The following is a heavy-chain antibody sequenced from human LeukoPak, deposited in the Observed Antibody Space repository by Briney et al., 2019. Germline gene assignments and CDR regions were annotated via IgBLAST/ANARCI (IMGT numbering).Heavy chain of an antibody. J-gene: IGHJ4*02. V-gene: IGHV3-53*01. D-gene: IGHD3-22*01. CDR2: IYSGGST. CDR3: AKNYYDSSGLFDY. Sequence: GGSLRLSCAASGFTVSSNYMSWVRQAPGKGLEWVSVIYSGGSTYYADSVKGRFTISRDNAKNSLHLQMNSLRAEDTAVYYCAKNYYDSSGLFDYWGQGTLVIVSS. CDR1: GFTVSSNY.